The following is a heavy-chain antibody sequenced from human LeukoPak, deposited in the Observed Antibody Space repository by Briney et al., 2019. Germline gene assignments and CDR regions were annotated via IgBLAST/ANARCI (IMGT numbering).Heavy chain of an antibody. CDR3: ARDSVGTMVRGVIITTLYYYGMDV. CDR2: ISAYNGNT. J-gene: IGHJ6*04. V-gene: IGHV1-18*04. CDR1: GYTFTIYG. Sequence: ASVTVSFTASGYTFTIYGISWVRQAPGQGLERMGWISAYNGNTNYAQKLQGRVTITTDTSTSTAYMELRSLRSDDTAVYYCARDSVGTMVRGVIITTLYYYGMDVWGKGTTVTVSS. D-gene: IGHD3-10*01.